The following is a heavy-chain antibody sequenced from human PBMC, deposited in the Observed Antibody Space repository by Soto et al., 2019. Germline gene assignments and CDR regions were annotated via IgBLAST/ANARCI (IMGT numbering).Heavy chain of an antibody. Sequence: ASVKVSCKASGYTFTGYYMHWVRQAPGQGLGWMGWINPNSGGTNYAQKFQGRVTMTRDTSISTAYMELSRLRSDDTAVYYCARTGYRNNWNYADDAFDIWGQGTMVTVSS. J-gene: IGHJ3*02. D-gene: IGHD1-7*01. CDR3: ARTGYRNNWNYADDAFDI. CDR1: GYTFTGYY. CDR2: INPNSGGT. V-gene: IGHV1-2*02.